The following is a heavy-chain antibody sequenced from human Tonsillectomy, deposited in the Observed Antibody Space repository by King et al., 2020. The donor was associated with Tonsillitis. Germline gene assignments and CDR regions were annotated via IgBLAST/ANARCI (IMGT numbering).Heavy chain of an antibody. CDR2: ISSSSSYI. D-gene: IGHD2-15*01. V-gene: IGHV3-21*01. CDR1: GFTFSSYS. Sequence: VQLVESGGGLVKPGGSLRLSCAASGFTFSSYSMNWVRQAPGEGLEWVSSISSSSSYIYYADSVKGRFTISRDNAKNSLYLQMNSLRAEDTAVYYCARDACSGGSCYKRYYFDYWGQGTLVTVSS. CDR3: ARDACSGGSCYKRYYFDY. J-gene: IGHJ4*02.